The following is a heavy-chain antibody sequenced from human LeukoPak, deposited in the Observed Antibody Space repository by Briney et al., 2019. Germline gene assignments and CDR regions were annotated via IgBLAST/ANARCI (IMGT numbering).Heavy chain of an antibody. D-gene: IGHD3-22*01. Sequence: GASVKVSCKASGYTFTSYAMHWVRQAPGQRLEWMGWINAGNGNTKYSQKFQGRVTITRDTSASTAYMELSSLRSEDTAVYYCARDTGLGRYYDSSGYSPAGRWLAPWGQGTLVTVSS. V-gene: IGHV1-3*01. J-gene: IGHJ5*02. CDR1: GYTFTSYA. CDR2: INAGNGNT. CDR3: ARDTGLGRYYDSSGYSPAGRWLAP.